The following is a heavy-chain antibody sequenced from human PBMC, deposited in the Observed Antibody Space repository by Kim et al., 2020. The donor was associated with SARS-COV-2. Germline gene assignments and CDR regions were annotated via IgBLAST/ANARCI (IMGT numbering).Heavy chain of an antibody. CDR3: AREGTEMAAVTSIDY. D-gene: IGHD1-1*01. CDR1: GYTFTSYY. Sequence: ASVKVSCKASGYTFTSYYMHWVRQAPGQGLEWMGIINPSGDTTSYAQKFQGRVTMTRDTSTSTVYMELSSLRFEDTAVYSCAREGTEMAAVTSIDYWGQGTLVTVSS. V-gene: IGHV1-46*01. J-gene: IGHJ4*02. CDR2: INPSGDTT.